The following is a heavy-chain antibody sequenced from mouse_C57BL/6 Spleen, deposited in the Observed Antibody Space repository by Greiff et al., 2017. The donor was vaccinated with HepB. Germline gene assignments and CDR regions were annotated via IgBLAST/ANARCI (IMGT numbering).Heavy chain of an antibody. CDR1: GYTFTEYT. J-gene: IGHJ4*01. CDR2: FYPGSGSI. D-gene: IGHD1-1*01. Sequence: VQLQQSGAELVKPGASVKLSCKASGYTFTEYTIHWVKQRSGQGLEWIGWFYPGSGSIKYNEKFKDKATLTADKSSSTVYMELSRLTSEDSAVYFCARHEDTYYYGSSYDAMDDWGQGTSVTVSS. V-gene: IGHV1-62-2*01. CDR3: ARHEDTYYYGSSYDAMDD.